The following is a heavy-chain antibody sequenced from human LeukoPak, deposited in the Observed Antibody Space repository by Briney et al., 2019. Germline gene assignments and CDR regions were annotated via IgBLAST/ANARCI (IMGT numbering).Heavy chain of an antibody. J-gene: IGHJ5*02. CDR3: ARTKVAWFDP. CDR1: GGSISSSSYY. CDR2: IYYSGST. D-gene: IGHD5-12*01. Sequence: SETLSLTCTVSGGSISSSSYYWGWIRQPPGKGLEWIGSIYYSGSTYYNPSLKSRVTISVDTSKNQFSLKLSSVTAADTAVYYCARTKVAWFDPWAREPWSPSPQ. V-gene: IGHV4-39*07.